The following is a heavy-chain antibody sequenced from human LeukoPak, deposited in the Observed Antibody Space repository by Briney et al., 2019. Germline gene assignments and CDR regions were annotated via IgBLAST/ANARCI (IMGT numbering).Heavy chain of an antibody. V-gene: IGHV4-59*01. CDR3: AHSKRGGGYYINAFAV. D-gene: IGHD1-26*01. CDR2: SYCGGNA. J-gene: IGHJ3*01. Sequence: SETLSLTCTVSGASTSAFYWSWIRQSPGKGLEWIGYSYCGGNANYNPSLKSRVTITIDTSENQFSLRLTSVTAADTAVYFCAHSKRGGGYYINAFAVWGQGALVTISS. CDR1: GASTSAFY.